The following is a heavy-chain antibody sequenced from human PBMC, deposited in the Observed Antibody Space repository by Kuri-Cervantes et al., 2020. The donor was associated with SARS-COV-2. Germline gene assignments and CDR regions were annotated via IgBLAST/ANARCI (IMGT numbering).Heavy chain of an antibody. CDR1: GGSISSYY. Sequence: GSLRLSCTVSGGSISSYYWSWIRQPAGKGLEWIGRIYTSGSTNYNPSLKSRVTMSVDTSKNQFSLKLSSVTAADTAVYYCARAGYSSSSVWYFDLWGRGTLVTFSS. V-gene: IGHV4-4*07. CDR2: IYTSGST. CDR3: ARAGYSSSSVWYFDL. J-gene: IGHJ2*01. D-gene: IGHD6-6*01.